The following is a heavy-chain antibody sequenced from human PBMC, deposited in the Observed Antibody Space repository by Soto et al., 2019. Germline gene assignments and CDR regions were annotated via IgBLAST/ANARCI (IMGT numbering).Heavy chain of an antibody. Sequence: AASVKVSCKASGGTFSSYAISWVRQAPGQGLEWMGGIIPIFGTANYAQKFQGRVTITADKSTSTAYMELSSLRSEDTAVYYCARASLSSWSAEYYFDYWGQGTLVTVSS. CDR1: GGTFSSYA. CDR3: ARASLSSWSAEYYFDY. CDR2: IIPIFGTA. V-gene: IGHV1-69*06. J-gene: IGHJ4*02. D-gene: IGHD6-13*01.